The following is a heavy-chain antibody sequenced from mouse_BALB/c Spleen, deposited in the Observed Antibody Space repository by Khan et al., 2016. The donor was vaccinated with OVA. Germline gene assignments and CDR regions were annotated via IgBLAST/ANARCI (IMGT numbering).Heavy chain of an antibody. V-gene: IGHV1-9*01. CDR1: GYTFSSYW. CDR3: ARGWLLRSMDY. Sequence: HVQLQQSGAELMKPGASVKISCKATGYTFSSYWIEWVKQRPGHGLEWIGEILPGSGSTNYNEKFKGKATFTADTSSNTAYMQLSSLTSEDSAVYYCARGWLLRSMDYWGQGTSVTVSS. D-gene: IGHD2-3*01. CDR2: ILPGSGST. J-gene: IGHJ4*01.